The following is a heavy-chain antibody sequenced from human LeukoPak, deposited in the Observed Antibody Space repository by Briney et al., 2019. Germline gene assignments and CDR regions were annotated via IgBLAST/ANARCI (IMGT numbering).Heavy chain of an antibody. J-gene: IGHJ4*02. CDR1: GFTFSTLD. V-gene: IGHV3-21*01. CDR3: GMRCLTFD. Sequence: PGGSLRLSCAASGFTFSTLDFNWVRQAPGRGLEWVSSIDRSGSYIYYADSVKGRFTISRDNAKNSLYLQMDSLRAEDTAVYYFGMRCLTFDWGQGTLVTVSS. D-gene: IGHD3-9*01. CDR2: IDRSGSYI.